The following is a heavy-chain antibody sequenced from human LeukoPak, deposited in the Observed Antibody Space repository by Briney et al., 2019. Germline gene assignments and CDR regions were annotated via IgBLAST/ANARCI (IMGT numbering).Heavy chain of an antibody. V-gene: IGHV4-39*01. Sequence: PSETLSLTCTVSGGYISSSGYYWGWIRQPPGKGLEWIGSISYTGSTNYNPSLRSRVSISVDTSKNHFSLKVTSVTAADTSVYYCARHHESGWYSDFDYWGQGTLVTVSS. CDR2: ISYTGST. CDR3: ARHHESGWYSDFDY. D-gene: IGHD6-19*01. J-gene: IGHJ4*02. CDR1: GGYISSSGYY.